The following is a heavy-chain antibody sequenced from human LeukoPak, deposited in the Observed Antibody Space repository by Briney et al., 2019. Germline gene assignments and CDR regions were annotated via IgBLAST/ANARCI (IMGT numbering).Heavy chain of an antibody. Sequence: GGSLRLSCAASGFTFSHYGVHWVRQAPGKGLEWVALISYDGSNKYYADSVKGRFTISRDNSKNTLYLQMNSLRAEDTAVYYCARAAGGVSGYDLYYFDYWGQGALVTVSS. D-gene: IGHD5-12*01. CDR2: ISYDGSNK. CDR3: ARAAGGVSGYDLYYFDY. V-gene: IGHV3-30*03. CDR1: GFTFSHYG. J-gene: IGHJ4*02.